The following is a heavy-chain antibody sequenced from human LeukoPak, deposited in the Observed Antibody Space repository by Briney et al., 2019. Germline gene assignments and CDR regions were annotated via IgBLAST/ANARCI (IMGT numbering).Heavy chain of an antibody. Sequence: PSETLSLTCIVSGGSISRGSYYWSWIRQPAGKGLEWMGRIYNSGSTNYNPSLKSRVTISTDMSKNQISLKLSSVTAADTAVYYCARHYGVNWGHDYWGQGTLVTVSS. CDR1: GGSISRGSYY. CDR3: ARHYGVNWGHDY. CDR2: IYNSGST. V-gene: IGHV4-61*02. J-gene: IGHJ4*02. D-gene: IGHD7-27*01.